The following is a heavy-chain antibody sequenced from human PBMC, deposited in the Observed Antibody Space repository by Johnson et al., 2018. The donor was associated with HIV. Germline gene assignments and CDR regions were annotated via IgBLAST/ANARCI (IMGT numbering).Heavy chain of an antibody. CDR1: GFTFDDYA. J-gene: IGHJ3*02. CDR2: ISWNGGSI. CDR3: AKPIAAAGTVGDGFEI. V-gene: IGHV3-9*01. Sequence: EVQVVESGGGLVQPGRSLRLSCAASGFTFDDYAMHWVRQAPGKGLEWVSGISWNGGSIGYADSVKGRFTISRDNAKNSLFLQMNSLRPEDTALYYCAKPIAAAGTVGDGFEIWGQGTMVTVSS. D-gene: IGHD6-13*01.